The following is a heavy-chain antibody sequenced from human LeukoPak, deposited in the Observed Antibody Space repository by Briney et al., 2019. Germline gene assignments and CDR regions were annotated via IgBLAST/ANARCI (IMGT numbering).Heavy chain of an antibody. CDR2: IYYSGST. D-gene: IGHD3-9*01. J-gene: IGHJ3*02. CDR3: ARQHYDILTGNDAFDI. Sequence: KASETLSLTCTVSGGSISSYYWSWIRQPPGKGLEWIGYIYYSGSTNYNPSLKSRVTISVDTSKNQFSLKLSSVTAADTAVYYCARQHYDILTGNDAFDIWGQGTMVTVSS. V-gene: IGHV4-59*08. CDR1: GGSISSYY.